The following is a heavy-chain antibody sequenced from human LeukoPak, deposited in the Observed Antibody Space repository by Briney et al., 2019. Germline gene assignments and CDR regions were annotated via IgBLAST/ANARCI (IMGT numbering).Heavy chain of an antibody. CDR1: GFTFSSYG. CDR2: IWYDGSNK. CDR3: AKETIKQQLVDYFDY. Sequence: GRSLRLSCAASGFTFSSYGMHWVRQAPGKGLEWVAVIWYDGSNKYYADSVKGRFTISRDNSKNTLYLQMNSLRAEDTATYYCAKETIKQQLVDYFDYWGQGTLVTVSS. V-gene: IGHV3-33*06. D-gene: IGHD6-13*01. J-gene: IGHJ4*02.